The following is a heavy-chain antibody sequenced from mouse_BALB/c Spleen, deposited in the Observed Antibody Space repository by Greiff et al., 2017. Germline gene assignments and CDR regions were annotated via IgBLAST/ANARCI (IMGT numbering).Heavy chain of an antibody. V-gene: IGHV1S135*01. Sequence: VQLKQSGPELGKPGASVKISCKASGYSFTGYNMYWVKQSHRKSLEWIGYIDPYNGGTSYNQKSKGKATLTVDKSSSTAYMHLNSLTSEDSAIYYCARGVDGYYGFAYWGQGTLVTVSA. CDR1: GYSFTGYN. D-gene: IGHD2-3*01. CDR3: ARGVDGYYGFAY. J-gene: IGHJ3*01. CDR2: IDPYNGGT.